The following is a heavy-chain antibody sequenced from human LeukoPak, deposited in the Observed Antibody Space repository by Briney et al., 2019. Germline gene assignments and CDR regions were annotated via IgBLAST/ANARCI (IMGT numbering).Heavy chain of an antibody. J-gene: IGHJ4*02. CDR3: ARERAAAVIHY. D-gene: IGHD6-13*01. CDR2: ISYDGSNK. CDR1: GFTFSSYA. V-gene: IGHV3-30-3*01. Sequence: GGSLRLSCAASGFTFSSYAMHWVRQAPGKGLEWVAVISYDGSNKYYADSVKGRFTISRDNSKNTLYLQMNSLRAEDTAVYYCARERAAAVIHYWGQGTLVTVSS.